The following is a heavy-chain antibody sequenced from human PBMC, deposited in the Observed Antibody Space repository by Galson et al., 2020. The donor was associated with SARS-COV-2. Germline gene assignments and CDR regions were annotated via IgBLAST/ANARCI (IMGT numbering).Heavy chain of an antibody. D-gene: IGHD3-3*01. V-gene: IGHV2-26*01. CDR2: IFSNDEK. CDR1: GFSLSNARMG. J-gene: IGHJ6*03. Sequence: SGPTLVKPTETLTLTCTVSGFSLSNARMGVSWIRQPPGKALEWLAHIFSNDEKSYSTSLKSRLTISKDTSKSQVVLTMTNMDPVDTATYYCARAQGFWSGSSYYSYYYMDVWGKGTTVTVSS. CDR3: ARAQGFWSGSSYYSYYYMDV.